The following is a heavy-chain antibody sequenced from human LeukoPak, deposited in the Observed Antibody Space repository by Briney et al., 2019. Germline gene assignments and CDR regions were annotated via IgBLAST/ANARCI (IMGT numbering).Heavy chain of an antibody. J-gene: IGHJ4*02. CDR1: GYTFTSYD. V-gene: IGHV1-2*02. CDR3: ARLINGGRAFDY. Sequence: GASVKVSCKASGYTFTSYDINWVRQATGQGLEWMGWIHPNSGVTNYAQKSQGRVTMTRDTSISTAYMELGRLTSDDTAIYYCARLINGGRAFDYWGQGTLVTVSS. CDR2: IHPNSGVT. D-gene: IGHD3-16*01.